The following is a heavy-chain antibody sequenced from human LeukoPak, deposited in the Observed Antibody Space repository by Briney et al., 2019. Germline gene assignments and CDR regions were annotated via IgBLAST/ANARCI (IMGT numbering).Heavy chain of an antibody. CDR3: ARDQRGDSAYDFDY. V-gene: IGHV4-59*01. D-gene: IGHD5-12*01. Sequence: SETLSLTCTVSGGSISSYYWSWIRQFPGKGLEWIGYIYFTGTTNYNPSLKSRVTISVDTSKKQLSLKLRSVTAADTAVYYCARDQRGDSAYDFDYWGQGILVTVSS. CDR2: IYFTGTT. J-gene: IGHJ4*02. CDR1: GGSISSYY.